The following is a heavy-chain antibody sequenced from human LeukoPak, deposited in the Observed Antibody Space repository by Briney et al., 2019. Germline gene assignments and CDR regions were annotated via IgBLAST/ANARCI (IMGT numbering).Heavy chain of an antibody. CDR1: GFIFSSYE. CDR2: ISSSGSTI. V-gene: IGHV3-48*03. CDR3: ARDLRVGAALDY. D-gene: IGHD1-26*01. Sequence: GGSLRLSCAASGFIFSSYEMNWVRQAPGKGLEWVSYISSSGSTIYYADSVKGRFTISRDNANSTLFLQMNSLRAEDTAVYYCARDLRVGAALDYWGQGTLVTVSS. J-gene: IGHJ4*02.